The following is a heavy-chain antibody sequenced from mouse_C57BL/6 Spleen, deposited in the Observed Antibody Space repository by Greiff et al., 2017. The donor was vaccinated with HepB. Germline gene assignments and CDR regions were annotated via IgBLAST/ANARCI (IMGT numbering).Heavy chain of an antibody. CDR2: IYPRDGST. J-gene: IGHJ4*01. Sequence: QVQLKESDAELVKPGASVKISCKVSGYTFTDHTIHWMKQRPEQGLEWIGYIYPRDGSTKYNEKFKGKATLTADKSSSTAYMQLNSLTSEDSAVYFCARPLGLYDGYYEGGAMDYWGQGTSVTVSS. D-gene: IGHD2-3*01. V-gene: IGHV1-78*01. CDR1: GYTFTDHT. CDR3: ARPLGLYDGYYEGGAMDY.